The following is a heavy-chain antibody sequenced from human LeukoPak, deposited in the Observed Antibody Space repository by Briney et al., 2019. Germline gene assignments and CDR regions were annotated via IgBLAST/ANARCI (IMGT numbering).Heavy chain of an antibody. V-gene: IGHV4-39*01. CDR2: IYYSGST. D-gene: IGHD3-22*01. CDR1: GGSIRSSSYY. CDR3: ARHAGSYYTYNFDY. J-gene: IGHJ4*02. Sequence: SETLSLTCTVSGGSIRSSSYYWGWIRQPPGKGLEWIGSIYYSGSTNYKPSLRSRVTISVDTSKNQFSLKLSSVTATDTAVYYCARHAGSYYTYNFDYWGQGTLVTVSS.